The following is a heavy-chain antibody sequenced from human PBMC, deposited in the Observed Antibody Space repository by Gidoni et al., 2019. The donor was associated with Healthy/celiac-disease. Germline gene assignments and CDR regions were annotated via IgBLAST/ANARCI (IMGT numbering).Heavy chain of an antibody. CDR1: GYSFTNYW. Sequence: EVQLVQSGAEVNKPGESLKVSCKCSGYSFTNYWIGWVRQMPGKGLEGMGIIYPGDSDTRYSPSFQGQVTISADKSISTAYLQWSSLKASDTAMYYCASAPPVGAGDHDAFDIWGQGTMVTVSS. J-gene: IGHJ3*02. CDR2: IYPGDSDT. CDR3: ASAPPVGAGDHDAFDI. V-gene: IGHV5-51*01. D-gene: IGHD1-26*01.